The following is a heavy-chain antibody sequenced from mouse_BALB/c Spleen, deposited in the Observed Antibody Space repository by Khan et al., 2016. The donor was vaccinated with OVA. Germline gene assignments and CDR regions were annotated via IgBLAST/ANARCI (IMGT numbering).Heavy chain of an antibody. V-gene: IGHV5-6*02. CDR3: TRLADYYDSEGFAY. Sequence: DVMLVESGGDLVKPGGSLKLSCAASGFTFSTYGMSWVRQTPDRRLEWVATVSTGGSYTYYPDSVKGRFTISRDNAKNTLYLQMNSLKSEDTAMFYCTRLADYYDSEGFAYWGQGTLVTVSA. J-gene: IGHJ3*01. D-gene: IGHD1-1*01. CDR1: GFTFSTYG. CDR2: VSTGGSYT.